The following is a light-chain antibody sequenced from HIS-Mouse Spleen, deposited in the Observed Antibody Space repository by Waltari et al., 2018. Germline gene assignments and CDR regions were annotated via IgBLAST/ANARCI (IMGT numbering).Light chain of an antibody. CDR1: SLRSYY. Sequence: SSELTQDPAVSVALGQPVRITCQGDSLRSYYESWYQQKPGQAPVLVIYGKNNRPSGIPDRFSGSSSGNTASLTITGAQAEDEADYYCNSRESSGNHLVFGTGTKVTVL. CDR2: GKN. V-gene: IGLV3-19*01. J-gene: IGLJ1*01. CDR3: NSRESSGNHLV.